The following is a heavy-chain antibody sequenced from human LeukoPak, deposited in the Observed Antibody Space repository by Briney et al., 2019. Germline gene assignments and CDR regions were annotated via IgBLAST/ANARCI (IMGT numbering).Heavy chain of an antibody. CDR2: ISSSSSYI. CDR3: ARAGYCSSTSCYLDY. V-gene: IGHV3-21*01. J-gene: IGHJ4*02. D-gene: IGHD2-2*01. CDR1: GYTFSSYS. Sequence: PGGSLRLSCAASGYTFSSYSMNWVRQAPGKGLEWVSSISSSSSYIYYADSVKGRFTISRDNAKNSLYLQMNGLRAEDTAVYYCARAGYCSSTSCYLDYWGQGTLVTVSS.